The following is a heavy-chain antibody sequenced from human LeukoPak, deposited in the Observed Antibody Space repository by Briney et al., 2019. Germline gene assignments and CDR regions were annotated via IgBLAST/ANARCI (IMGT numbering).Heavy chain of an antibody. V-gene: IGHV1-18*01. J-gene: IGHJ4*02. D-gene: IGHD3-3*01. Sequence: ASVKVSCKASGYTFTSYGISWVRQAPGQGLEWMGWISAYNGNTNYAQKLQGRVTMTTDTSTSTAYMELRSLRSDDTAVYYCAGLRFLEWLCDYWGQGTLVTVSS. CDR1: GYTFTSYG. CDR2: ISAYNGNT. CDR3: AGLRFLEWLCDY.